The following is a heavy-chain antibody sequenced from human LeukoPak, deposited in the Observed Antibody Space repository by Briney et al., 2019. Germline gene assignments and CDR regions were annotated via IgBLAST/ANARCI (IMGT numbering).Heavy chain of an antibody. J-gene: IGHJ4*02. Sequence: ASVKVSCTASGYTFTDYHMHWVRQAPGQGLEWMGWIHPNSGGTNYAQKFQGRVTMTRDTSISTAYMELSRLTSDDTAVYYCATLRRIGYAFDYWGQGTLVTVSS. D-gene: IGHD5-12*01. CDR3: ATLRRIGYAFDY. V-gene: IGHV1-2*02. CDR2: IHPNSGGT. CDR1: GYTFTDYH.